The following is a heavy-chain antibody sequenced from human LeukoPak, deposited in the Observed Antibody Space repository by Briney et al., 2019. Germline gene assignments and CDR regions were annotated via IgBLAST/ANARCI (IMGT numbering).Heavy chain of an antibody. CDR2: ISSSGITI. CDR1: GFIFSDYY. Sequence: GGSLRLSCAASGFIFSDYYMSWIRQAPGKGLEWVSYISSSGITIYYADSVKGRFTISRDNVKNSLYLQMKNLRAEDTALYYCAKDRDSSGLDAFDIWGQGTMVTVSS. J-gene: IGHJ3*02. CDR3: AKDRDSSGLDAFDI. D-gene: IGHD3-22*01. V-gene: IGHV3-11*01.